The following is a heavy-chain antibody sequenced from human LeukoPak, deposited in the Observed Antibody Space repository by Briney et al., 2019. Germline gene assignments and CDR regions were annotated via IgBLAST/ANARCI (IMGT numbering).Heavy chain of an antibody. CDR1: GGSISSYY. CDR2: ISYTGST. J-gene: IGHJ5*02. V-gene: IGHV4-59*01. Sequence: PSETLSLTCTVSGGSISSYYWSWIRQPPGKALEWIGYISYTGSTNYNPSLKSRVTMSVDTSKNQFSPNLSSVTAADTAVYYCARVKVAGTGPINWFDPWGQGTLVTVSS. CDR3: ARVKVAGTGPINWFDP. D-gene: IGHD6-19*01.